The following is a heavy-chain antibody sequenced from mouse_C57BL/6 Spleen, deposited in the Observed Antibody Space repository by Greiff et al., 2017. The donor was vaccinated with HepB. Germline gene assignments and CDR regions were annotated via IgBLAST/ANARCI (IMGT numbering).Heavy chain of an antibody. CDR1: GYSFTGYF. V-gene: IGHV1-20*01. CDR3: ARWDYYGSSQGYFDV. D-gene: IGHD1-1*01. J-gene: IGHJ1*03. Sequence: EVQLQQSGPELVKPGDSVKISCKASGYSFTGYFMNWVMQSHGKSLEWIGRINPYNGDTFYNQKFKGKATLTVDKSSSTAHMELRSLTSEDSAVYYCARWDYYGSSQGYFDVWGTGTTVTVSS. CDR2: INPYNGDT.